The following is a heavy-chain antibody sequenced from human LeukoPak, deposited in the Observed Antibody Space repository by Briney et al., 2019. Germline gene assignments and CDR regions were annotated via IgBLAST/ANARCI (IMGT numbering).Heavy chain of an antibody. D-gene: IGHD2-15*01. V-gene: IGHV3-23*01. CDR2: IFPSGDTS. Sequence: GGSLRLSCAASGFTFSTYAMNWVRQAPGRGLEWVSTIFPSGDTSKYADSVKGRFIISRDNSKGTLYLQMNSLRAEDTAVYYCAKSGGYCSGGNAAYCYPNWFDPWGQGALVTVSS. CDR1: GFTFSTYA. J-gene: IGHJ5*02. CDR3: AKSGGYCSGGNAAYCYPNWFDP.